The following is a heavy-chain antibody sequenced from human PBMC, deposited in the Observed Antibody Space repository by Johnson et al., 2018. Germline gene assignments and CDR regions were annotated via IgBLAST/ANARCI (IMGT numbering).Heavy chain of an antibody. CDR1: GGTFSSYT. CDR2: IIPILGIA. J-gene: IGHJ6*02. D-gene: IGHD5-18*01. Sequence: QVQLVESGAEVKKXGSSXKVXCKASGGTFSSYTISWVRQAPGQGLEWMGRIIPILGIANYAQKFQGRVTITADKSTSTAYMELSSLRSEDTAVYYCGRVLASSFWPAMAPRDYYYYGMDVWGQGTTVTVSS. V-gene: IGHV1-69*09. CDR3: GRVLASSFWPAMAPRDYYYYGMDV.